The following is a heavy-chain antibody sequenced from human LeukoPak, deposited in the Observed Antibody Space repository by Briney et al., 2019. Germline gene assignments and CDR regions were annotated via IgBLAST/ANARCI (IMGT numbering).Heavy chain of an antibody. CDR1: GGSISSYY. CDR3: AKETTVTTDLFDY. V-gene: IGHV4-4*07. Sequence: SETLSLTCTVSGGSISSYYWSWIRQPAGKGLEWIGRIYTSGSTNYNPSLNSGVTMSVDTSRNQFSLKLSSVTAADTAVYYCAKETTVTTDLFDYGGQGTLVTVYS. J-gene: IGHJ4*02. CDR2: IYTSGST. D-gene: IGHD4-17*01.